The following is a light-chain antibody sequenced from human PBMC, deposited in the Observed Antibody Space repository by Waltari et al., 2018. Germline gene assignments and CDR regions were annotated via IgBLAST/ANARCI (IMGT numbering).Light chain of an antibody. V-gene: IGLV1-51*02. CDR2: ADN. J-gene: IGLJ2*01. CDR1: NSNIGKNY. Sequence: QSLLTQPRSVSAPPGQKVTISGAGKNSNIGKNYVAWHQHFPGTIPKLSIDADNKLPSGIPDRFSGPKSGTSATLDITGLQSGDEAYYYCGTWDNTLNVMVFGGGTRLTVL. CDR3: GTWDNTLNVMV.